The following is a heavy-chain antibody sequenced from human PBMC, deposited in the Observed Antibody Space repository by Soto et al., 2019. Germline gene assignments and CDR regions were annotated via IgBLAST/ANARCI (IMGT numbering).Heavy chain of an antibody. Sequence: QVQLVQSGAEVKESGASVKVSCKASGYTFSGYYIHWVRQAPGQAPEWVGEIGPKSGDTRYAQKFQGRVTMTKDTSITTVYMELRNLSPDDTAGYFCGRGRSGEIVIFYWGQGTLVTVHS. CDR1: GYTFSGYY. J-gene: IGHJ4*02. CDR2: IGPKSGDT. V-gene: IGHV1-2*02. D-gene: IGHD5-12*01. CDR3: GRGRSGEIVIFY.